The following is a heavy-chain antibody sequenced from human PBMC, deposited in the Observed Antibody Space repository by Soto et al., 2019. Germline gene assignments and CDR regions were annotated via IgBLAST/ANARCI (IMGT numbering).Heavy chain of an antibody. V-gene: IGHV3-23*01. CDR2: IIDSGGST. CDR1: GFTFSSCA. Sequence: GSLRLSCAASGFTFSSCAMGWVRQAPGKGLEWVSDIIDSGGSTYYADSVKGRFTISRDNSKSTLYLQMISLRAEDTALYYFAKGRSYYYYYGVDVWGQGTTVTVSS. J-gene: IGHJ6*02. CDR3: AKGRSYYYYYGVDV.